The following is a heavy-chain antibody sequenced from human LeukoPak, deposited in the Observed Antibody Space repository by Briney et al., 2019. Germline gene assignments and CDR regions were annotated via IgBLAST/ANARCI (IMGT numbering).Heavy chain of an antibody. V-gene: IGHV3-23*01. CDR2: ISGSGDST. D-gene: IGHD4-17*01. CDR1: GFTFRTFA. CDR3: AKLATVTTQVSWFDP. J-gene: IGHJ5*02. Sequence: GGSLRLSCVAAGFTFRTFAMGWVRQTPGKGLEWVSAISGSGDSTYYADSVKGRFTISRDNSKNTLYLQMDSLRAGDTATYYCAKLATVTTQVSWFDPWGQGTLVTVSS.